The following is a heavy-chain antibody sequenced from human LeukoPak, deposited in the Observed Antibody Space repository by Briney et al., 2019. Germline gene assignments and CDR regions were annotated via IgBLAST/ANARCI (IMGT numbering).Heavy chain of an antibody. J-gene: IGHJ3*01. CDR1: VYTFTDYY. CDR3: AREFRTTTWSYDAFDL. Sequence: GGAVKVSCKASVYTFTDYYMHSVRQAPGQGLAWVGWIYPTGCGTNYAQKFQDRGTMTSDKSKNTTYMELSRLRSDDTAVYYCAREFRTTTWSYDAFDLWGQGTMVTVSP. V-gene: IGHV1-2*02. CDR2: IYPTGCGT. D-gene: IGHD1/OR15-1a*01.